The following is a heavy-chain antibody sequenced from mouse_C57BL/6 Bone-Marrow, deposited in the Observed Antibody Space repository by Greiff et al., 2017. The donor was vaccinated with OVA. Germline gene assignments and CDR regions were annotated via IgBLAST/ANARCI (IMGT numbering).Heavy chain of an antibody. CDR2: IYPRSGNT. CDR1: GYTFTSYG. Sequence: QVQLQQSGAELARPGASVKLSCKASGYTFTSYGISWVKQRTGQGLEWIGEIYPRSGNTYYNEKFKGKATLTPDKSSSTAYMELRSLTSEDSAVYFCARLPFYWGQGTTLTVSS. J-gene: IGHJ2*01. CDR3: ARLPFY. V-gene: IGHV1-81*01.